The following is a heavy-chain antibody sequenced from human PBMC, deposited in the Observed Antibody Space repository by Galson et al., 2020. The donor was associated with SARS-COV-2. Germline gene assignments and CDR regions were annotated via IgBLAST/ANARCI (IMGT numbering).Heavy chain of an antibody. Sequence: GESLKISCAASGFTFNRHWLHWVRQAPGKGLVWVSRMNSDGSGIYYADPVKGRFTISRDNAKNTLYLQMNSLRVEDTAVYYCRVITAGGDYWGQGTPVTVSS. CDR1: GFTFNRHW. J-gene: IGHJ4*02. D-gene: IGHD3-22*01. CDR2: MNSDGSGI. CDR3: RVITAGGDY. V-gene: IGHV3-74*01.